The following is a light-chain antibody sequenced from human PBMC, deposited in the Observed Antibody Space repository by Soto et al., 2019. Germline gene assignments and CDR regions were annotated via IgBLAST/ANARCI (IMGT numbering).Light chain of an antibody. CDR3: QQYNNWPLT. Sequence: EVVMTQSPATLSVSLGDRATLSCRASQSVSSNLAWYQQKPGQAPRILIYGASTRDTGIPARFSGSGSGTEFTLTISSLQSEDFSVYSCQQYNNWPLTFGGGTKVDIK. J-gene: IGKJ4*01. V-gene: IGKV3-15*01. CDR2: GAS. CDR1: QSVSSN.